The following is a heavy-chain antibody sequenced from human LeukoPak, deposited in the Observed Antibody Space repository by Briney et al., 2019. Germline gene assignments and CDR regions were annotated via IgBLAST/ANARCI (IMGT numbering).Heavy chain of an antibody. Sequence: ASVTVSCTASGYTFSNYLIHWVRQAPGQGLEWMGIINPSSGSTSYAQNFQGRVTMTRDTSTSTVYMELSSLRSEDTAVYYCARDLGLRGVTNWFDPWGQGTLVTVSS. D-gene: IGHD3-10*01. V-gene: IGHV1-46*01. CDR2: INPSSGST. CDR3: ARDLGLRGVTNWFDP. CDR1: GYTFSNYL. J-gene: IGHJ5*02.